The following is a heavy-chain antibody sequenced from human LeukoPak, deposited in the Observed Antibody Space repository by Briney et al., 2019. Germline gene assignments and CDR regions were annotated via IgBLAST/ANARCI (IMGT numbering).Heavy chain of an antibody. V-gene: IGHV5-51*01. CDR3: ARHTSYGGNRPLNY. CDR1: GYSFTSYW. Sequence: NAGESLKISCKGSGYSFTSYWTGWVRQMPGKGLEWMGIIYPGDSDTRYSPSFQGQVTISADKSISTAYLQWSSLKASDTAMYYCARHTSYGGNRPLNYWGQGTLVTVSS. D-gene: IGHD4-23*01. J-gene: IGHJ4*02. CDR2: IYPGDSDT.